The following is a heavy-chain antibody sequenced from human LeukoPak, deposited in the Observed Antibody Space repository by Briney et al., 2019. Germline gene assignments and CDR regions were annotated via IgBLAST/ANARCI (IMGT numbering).Heavy chain of an antibody. V-gene: IGHV4-61*02. CDR2: IYTSGST. Sequence: SQTLSLTCTVSGGSISSGSYYWNWIRQPAGKGLEWIGRIYTSGSTNYNPSLKSRVTISVDTSKNQFSLKLSSVTAADTAVYYCARDLEWYYYYMDVWGKGTTVTVSS. D-gene: IGHD3-3*01. CDR3: ARDLEWYYYYMDV. CDR1: GGSISSGSYY. J-gene: IGHJ6*03.